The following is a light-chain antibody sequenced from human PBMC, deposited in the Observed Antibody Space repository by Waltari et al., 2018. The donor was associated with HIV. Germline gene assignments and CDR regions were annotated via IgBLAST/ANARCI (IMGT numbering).Light chain of an antibody. CDR3: QQTYSPPRT. Sequence: DIQMTQSPSSLSPAVGDQITITCRASRSIDNYVNWYQHKPGQAPRLLIYLSSTLHTGVPPRFSGSGSGTVFSLTVAGLQADDLGTYFCQQTYSPPRTFGQGTRLE. V-gene: IGKV1-39*01. CDR1: RSIDNY. J-gene: IGKJ5*01. CDR2: LSS.